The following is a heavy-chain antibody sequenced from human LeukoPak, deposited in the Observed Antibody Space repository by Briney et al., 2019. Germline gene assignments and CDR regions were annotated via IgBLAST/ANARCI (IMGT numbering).Heavy chain of an antibody. J-gene: IGHJ5*02. D-gene: IGHD3-3*01. Sequence: ASVKVSCKAFGYTFTSYGISWVRQAPGQGLEWMGWISAYNGNTNYAQKLQGRVTMTTDTSTSTAYMELRSLRSDDTAVYYCARVITIFGVVIESNWFDPWGQGTLVTVSS. V-gene: IGHV1-18*01. CDR2: ISAYNGNT. CDR3: ARVITIFGVVIESNWFDP. CDR1: GYTFTSYG.